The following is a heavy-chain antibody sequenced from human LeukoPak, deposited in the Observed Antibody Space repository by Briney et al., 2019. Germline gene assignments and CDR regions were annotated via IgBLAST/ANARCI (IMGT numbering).Heavy chain of an antibody. J-gene: IGHJ4*02. V-gene: IGHV4-31*03. CDR2: IYYSGST. Sequence: PPETLSLTCTVSGGSISSGGYYWSWIRQHPGKGLEWIGYIYYSGSTYYNPSLKSRVTISVDTSKNQFSLKLSSVTAADTAVYYCARGFSRDGYNPSDYWGQGTLVTVSS. CDR1: GGSISSGGYY. D-gene: IGHD5-24*01. CDR3: ARGFSRDGYNPSDY.